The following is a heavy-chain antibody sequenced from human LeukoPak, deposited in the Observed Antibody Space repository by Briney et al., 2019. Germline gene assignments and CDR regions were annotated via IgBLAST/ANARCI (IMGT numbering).Heavy chain of an antibody. CDR3: ASGTRRGDAFDI. CDR2: IYYSGST. V-gene: IGHV4-59*01. Sequence: PSETLSLTCTVSGGSISSYYWSWIRQPPGKGLEWIGYIYYSGSTNYSPSLKSRVTISVDTSKNQFSLKLSSVTAADTAVYYCASGTRRGDAFDIWGQGTMVTVSS. CDR1: GGSISSYY. J-gene: IGHJ3*02. D-gene: IGHD3-10*01.